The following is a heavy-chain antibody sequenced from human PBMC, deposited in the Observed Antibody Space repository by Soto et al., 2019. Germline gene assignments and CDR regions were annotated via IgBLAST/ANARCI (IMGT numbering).Heavy chain of an antibody. V-gene: IGHV3-30*03. CDR3: ACESGMEYYYYGMDV. J-gene: IGHJ6*02. D-gene: IGHD1-26*01. CDR2: ISYDGSNK. CDR1: GFTFISYG. Sequence: GGSLRLSCAASGFTFISYGMHWVRQAPGKGLEWVAVISYDGSNKYYADSVKGRFTISRDNSKNTLYLQMNSLRAEDTAVYYCACESGMEYYYYGMDVWGQGTTVTVSS.